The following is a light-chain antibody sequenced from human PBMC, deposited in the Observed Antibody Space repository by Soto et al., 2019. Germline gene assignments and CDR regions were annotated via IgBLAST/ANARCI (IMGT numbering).Light chain of an antibody. CDR2: DAS. V-gene: IGKV3-11*01. J-gene: IGKJ4*01. CDR3: QQRSNFALT. CDR1: QSFRGL. Sequence: EVVLTQSPVALSLSPGEIATLSCRASQSFRGLLAWYQQKPGQAPRLLIYDASNRATGIPARFSGSGSGTDFTLTISSLEPEDFAVYYCQQRSNFALTFGGGTKVDIK.